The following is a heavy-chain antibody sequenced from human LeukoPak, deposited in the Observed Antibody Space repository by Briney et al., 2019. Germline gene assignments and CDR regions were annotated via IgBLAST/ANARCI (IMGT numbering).Heavy chain of an antibody. D-gene: IGHD3-22*01. Sequence: GGSLRLSCAASGFTVSTNYMSWVRQAPGKGLEWVSILYSGGSTSYADSVKGRFTLSRDNSKNTLYLQMNSLRAEDTAVYYCAKDRGGYFDYWGQGTLVTVSS. CDR3: AKDRGGYFDY. J-gene: IGHJ4*02. CDR1: GFTVSTNY. V-gene: IGHV3-53*01. CDR2: LYSGGST.